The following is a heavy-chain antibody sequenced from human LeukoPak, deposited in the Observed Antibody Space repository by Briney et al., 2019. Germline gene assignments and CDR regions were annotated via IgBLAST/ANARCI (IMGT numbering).Heavy chain of an antibody. Sequence: GGSLRLSCVGSGFTSIAYALTWARQAPGKGLEWVANIKQDGSEKYYVDSVKGRFTISRDNAKNSLYLQMNSLRAEDTAVYYCARDRLLPTDIFDYWGQGTLVTVSS. CDR1: GFTSIAYA. J-gene: IGHJ4*02. CDR3: ARDRLLPTDIFDY. D-gene: IGHD1-14*01. CDR2: IKQDGSEK. V-gene: IGHV3-7*03.